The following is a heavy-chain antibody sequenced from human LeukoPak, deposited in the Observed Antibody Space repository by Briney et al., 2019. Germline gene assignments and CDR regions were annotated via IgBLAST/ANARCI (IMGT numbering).Heavy chain of an antibody. CDR1: GFTFSTFW. V-gene: IGHV3-74*01. CDR2: INHDGSST. J-gene: IGHJ4*02. Sequence: PGGSLRLSCATSGFTFSTFWMHWVRQAPGKGLVWVSRINHDGSSTNYADSVKGRFTISRDNSKNTVYLQMNSLRAEDTAVYYCAKGGSYRSQPYFDYWGQGTPVTVSS. D-gene: IGHD3-16*02. CDR3: AKGGSYRSQPYFDY.